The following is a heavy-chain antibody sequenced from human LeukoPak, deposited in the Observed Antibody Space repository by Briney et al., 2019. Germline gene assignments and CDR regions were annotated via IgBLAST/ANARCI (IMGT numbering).Heavy chain of an antibody. CDR1: GFTFSNAW. J-gene: IGHJ4*02. D-gene: IGHD6-19*01. V-gene: IGHV3-15*01. Sequence: PGGSLRLSCAASGFTFSNAWMSWVRQAPGKGLEWVGRIKSKTDGGTTDYAAPVKGRFTISRDDSKNTLYLQMNSLKTEDTAVYYCTTDHGGWWEGFDYWGQGTLVTVSS. CDR3: TTDHGGWWEGFDY. CDR2: IKSKTDGGTT.